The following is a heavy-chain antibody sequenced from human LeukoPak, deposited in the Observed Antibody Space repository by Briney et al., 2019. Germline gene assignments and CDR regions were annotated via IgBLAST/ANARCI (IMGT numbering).Heavy chain of an antibody. CDR1: GGSFSGYY. CDR2: INHSGST. V-gene: IGHV4-34*01. D-gene: IGHD5-12*01. Sequence: PSETLSLTCAVYGGSFSGYYWSWIRQPPGKGLEWIGEINHSGSTNYNPSLKSRVTISVDTSKNQFSLKLSSVTAADTAVYYCARFRLHFDYWGQGTLVTVSS. J-gene: IGHJ4*02. CDR3: ARFRLHFDY.